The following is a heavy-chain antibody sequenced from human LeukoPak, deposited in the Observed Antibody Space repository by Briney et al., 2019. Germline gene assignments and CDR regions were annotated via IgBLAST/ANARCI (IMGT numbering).Heavy chain of an antibody. Sequence: ASVTVSCKASGYTFTSYGISWVRQAPGQGLEWMGWISAYNGNTNYAQKLQGRVTMTTDTSTSTAYMELRSLRSDDTAVYYCARDIVVVVAAATMNWFDPWGQGTLVTVSS. D-gene: IGHD2-15*01. CDR1: GYTFTSYG. J-gene: IGHJ5*02. CDR2: ISAYNGNT. CDR3: ARDIVVVVAAATMNWFDP. V-gene: IGHV1-18*01.